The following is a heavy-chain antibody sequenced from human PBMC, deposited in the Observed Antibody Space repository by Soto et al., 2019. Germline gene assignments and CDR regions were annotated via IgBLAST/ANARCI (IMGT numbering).Heavy chain of an antibody. Sequence: QVQLVESGGGVVQPGRSLRLSCAASGFTFSDFAMHWVRQVPGKGLEWVAVISYDGNTKYHADSVKGRFSISRDDSKSTFYLQMNSLRDEDTAVYFCARVFVVTSMNDGMDVWGQGTTVIVSS. D-gene: IGHD2-15*01. CDR1: GFTFSDFA. J-gene: IGHJ6*02. V-gene: IGHV3-30-3*01. CDR3: ARVFVVTSMNDGMDV. CDR2: ISYDGNTK.